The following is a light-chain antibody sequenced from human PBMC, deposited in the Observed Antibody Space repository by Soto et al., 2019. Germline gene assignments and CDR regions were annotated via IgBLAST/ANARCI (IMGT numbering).Light chain of an antibody. CDR2: DVT. J-gene: IGLJ1*01. CDR1: GSDVGGYDY. Sequence: QSVLTQPRSVSGSPGQSVTVSCTGTGSDVGGYDYVSWYQQHPGKAPNLMIYDVTKRPSGVPRRFSGSKSGNTAYLTISGLHADDEADYSCCSYAGSYTYVFGIGTKVTVL. CDR3: CSYAGSYTYV. V-gene: IGLV2-11*01.